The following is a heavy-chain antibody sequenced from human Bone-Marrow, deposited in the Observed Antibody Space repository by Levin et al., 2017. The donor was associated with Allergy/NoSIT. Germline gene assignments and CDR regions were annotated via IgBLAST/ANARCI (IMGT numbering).Heavy chain of an antibody. D-gene: IGHD6-19*01. CDR1: GGSISSGSYY. Sequence: SETLSLTCTVSGGSISSGSYYWSWIRQPAGKGLEWIGRIYTSGSTNYNPSLKSRVTISVDTSKNQFSLKLSSVTAADTAVYYCARGEFRSGYSSGWSFDYWGQGTLVTVSS. CDR3: ARGEFRSGYSSGWSFDY. CDR2: IYTSGST. J-gene: IGHJ4*02. V-gene: IGHV4-61*02.